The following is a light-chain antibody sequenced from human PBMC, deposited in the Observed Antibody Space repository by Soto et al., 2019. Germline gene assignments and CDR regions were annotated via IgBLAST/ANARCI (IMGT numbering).Light chain of an antibody. CDR1: QSISSW. CDR2: KAS. Sequence: DIPMTQSPSPLSASVGDRVTITCRASQSISSWLAWYQQKPGKAPKLLIYKASSLESGVPSRFSGSGSGTEFTLTISSLQPDDVATYYCQQYNSYSLTLGQGTKVDI. CDR3: QQYNSYSLT. V-gene: IGKV1-5*03. J-gene: IGKJ1*01.